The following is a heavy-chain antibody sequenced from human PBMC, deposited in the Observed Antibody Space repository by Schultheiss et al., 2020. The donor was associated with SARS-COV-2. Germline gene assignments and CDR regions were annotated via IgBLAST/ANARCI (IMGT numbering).Heavy chain of an antibody. CDR3: AREGDIVGATSPDYYYYYGMDV. V-gene: IGHV1-8*02. CDR1: GGTFSSYA. Sequence: ASVKVSCKASGGTFSSYAISWVRQAPGQGLEWMGWMNPNSGNTGYAQKFQGRVTMTRNTSISTAYMELSSLRSEDTAVYYCAREGDIVGATSPDYYYYYGMDVWGQGTTVTVSS. D-gene: IGHD1-26*01. CDR2: MNPNSGNT. J-gene: IGHJ6*02.